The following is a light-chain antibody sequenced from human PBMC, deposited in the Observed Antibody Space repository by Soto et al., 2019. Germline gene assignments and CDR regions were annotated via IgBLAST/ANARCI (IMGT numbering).Light chain of an antibody. CDR2: DSN. J-gene: IGLJ1*01. CDR3: QSYDTSLSGLYV. V-gene: IGLV1-40*01. CDR1: SSNIGAGQD. Sequence: QSVLTQPPSVSGAPGQRVTISCTGTSSNIGAGQDVHWHRQLPGAAPKFLISDSNNRASGVPDRFSVSKSGASASLAITGLRAEDEGDYFCQSYDTSLSGLYVFGTGTKVTVL.